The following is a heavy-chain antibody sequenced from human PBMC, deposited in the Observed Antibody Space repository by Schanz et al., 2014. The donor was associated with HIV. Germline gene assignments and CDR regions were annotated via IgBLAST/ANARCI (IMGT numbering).Heavy chain of an antibody. CDR3: AKDIGRDVGYGLDV. CDR1: GFTFSTTA. J-gene: IGHJ6*02. CDR2: ISGSGGST. D-gene: IGHD1-26*01. V-gene: IGHV3-23*01. Sequence: LLESGGGLVQPGGSLRLSCAASGFTFSTTAMSWVRQAPGKGLEWVSNISGSGGSTFYADAVKGRFTISRDNSKKRLFLQMNSLRAEDTALYYCAKDIGRDVGYGLDVWGQGTTVTVSS.